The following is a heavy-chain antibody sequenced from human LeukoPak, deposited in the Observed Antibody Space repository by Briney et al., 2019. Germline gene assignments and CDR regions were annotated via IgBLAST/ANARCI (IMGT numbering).Heavy chain of an antibody. J-gene: IGHJ4*02. CDR3: AKDLLDGYNPYYFDY. Sequence: GGSLRLSCAASGFTFSSYAMSWVRQAPGKGLEWVSDISSSGGSTYYADSVKGRFTISRDNSKNTLYLQMNRLRAEDTAVYYCAKDLLDGYNPYYFDYWGQGTLVTVSS. D-gene: IGHD5-24*01. V-gene: IGHV3-23*01. CDR1: GFTFSSYA. CDR2: ISSSGGST.